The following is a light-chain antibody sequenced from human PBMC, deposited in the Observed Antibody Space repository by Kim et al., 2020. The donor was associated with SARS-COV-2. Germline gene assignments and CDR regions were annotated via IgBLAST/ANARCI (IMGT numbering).Light chain of an antibody. CDR1: QSVSGS. Sequence: EVVLTQSPATLSLSPGERATLSCRASQSVSGSLAWYQHKPGQAPRLLIYDASNRATGISARFSGSGSGTDFTLIISSLEPEDFAVYYCQQRANWPLTFGGGTKVDIK. CDR2: DAS. J-gene: IGKJ4*01. CDR3: QQRANWPLT. V-gene: IGKV3-11*01.